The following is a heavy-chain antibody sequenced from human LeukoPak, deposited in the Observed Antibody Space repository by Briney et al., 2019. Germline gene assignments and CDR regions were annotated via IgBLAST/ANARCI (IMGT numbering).Heavy chain of an antibody. J-gene: IGHJ4*02. CDR3: ARHTTDGGNSAFEY. V-gene: IGHV4-59*08. Sequence: PSETLSLTCTVSGGSISSNYWSWIRQPPGKGLEWIGYIYYSGTTNYNPSLKSRVTISVDTSKTQFSLKLSSVSAAATAVYYCARHTTDGGNSAFEYWGQGTLGTGSS. D-gene: IGHD2-21*01. CDR2: IYYSGTT. CDR1: GGSISSNY.